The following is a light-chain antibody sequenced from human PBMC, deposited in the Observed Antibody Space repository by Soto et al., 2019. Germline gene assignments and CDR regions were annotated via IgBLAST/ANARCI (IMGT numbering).Light chain of an antibody. J-gene: IGKJ2*01. Sequence: EVVLTQSPGTLSLSPGERATLSCRASQSVTNNYLAWYQQRPGQAPRLLIFGSSDRATGIPDRFSGSGCGTDFTLTISRLEPEDFAVYYCHHYGSSPPYTFGQGTKLEIK. V-gene: IGKV3-20*01. CDR3: HHYGSSPPYT. CDR2: GSS. CDR1: QSVTNNY.